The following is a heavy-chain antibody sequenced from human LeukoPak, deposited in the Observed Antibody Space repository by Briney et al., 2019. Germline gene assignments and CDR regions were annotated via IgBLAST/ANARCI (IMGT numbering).Heavy chain of an antibody. V-gene: IGHV3-64D*06. J-gene: IGHJ4*02. Sequence: PGGSLRLSCSASGFTFSTYVMPWVRQAPGKGLEYVSAISSNGDNTYYADSVKGRFTISRDNSKTTLYLQMSSLRADDTAVYYCVRGTGYWGQGTLVTVSS. CDR2: ISSNGDNT. CDR3: VRGTGY. CDR1: GFTFSTYV.